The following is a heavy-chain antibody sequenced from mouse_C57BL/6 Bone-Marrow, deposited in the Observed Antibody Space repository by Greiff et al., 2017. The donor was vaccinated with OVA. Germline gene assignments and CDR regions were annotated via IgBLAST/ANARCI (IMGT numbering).Heavy chain of an antibody. CDR3: ARVYSNYAMDY. J-gene: IGHJ4*01. Sequence: VQLQQSGAELVRPGASVKLSCKASGYTFTDYYINWVKQRPGQGLEWIARIYPGSGNTYYNEKFKGKATLTAEKSSSTAYMQLSSLTSEDAAVYFCARVYSNYAMDYGGQGTSVTVTA. CDR1: GYTFTDYY. V-gene: IGHV1-76*01. CDR2: IYPGSGNT. D-gene: IGHD2-5*01.